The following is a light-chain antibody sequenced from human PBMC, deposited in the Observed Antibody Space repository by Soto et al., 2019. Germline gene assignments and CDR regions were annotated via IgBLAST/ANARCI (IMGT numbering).Light chain of an antibody. J-gene: IGKJ4*01. CDR3: QQVNSYPLT. CDR1: QDISHY. Sequence: DIQLTQPPSFLSASVGDRVTISCRASQDISHYLAWYQQKPGKAPKFLIYGTSTLQSGVPSRFSGSGAGTEFALTISSLQPEDFATYYCQQVNSYPLTFGGGTKVDIK. CDR2: GTS. V-gene: IGKV1-9*01.